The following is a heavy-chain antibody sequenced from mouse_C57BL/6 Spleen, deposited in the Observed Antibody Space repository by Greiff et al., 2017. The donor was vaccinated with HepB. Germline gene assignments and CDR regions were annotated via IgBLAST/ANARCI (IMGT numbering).Heavy chain of an antibody. CDR2: IYPGSGST. Sequence: VQLQQPGAELVKPGASVKMSCKASGYTFTSYWITWVKQRPGQGLEWIGVIYPGSGSTNYNEKFKSKATLTVDTSSSTAYMQLSSLTSEDSAVYYCARRGNYDFYFDYWGQGTTLTVSS. V-gene: IGHV1-55*01. CDR1: GYTFTSYW. D-gene: IGHD2-4*01. CDR3: ARRGNYDFYFDY. J-gene: IGHJ2*01.